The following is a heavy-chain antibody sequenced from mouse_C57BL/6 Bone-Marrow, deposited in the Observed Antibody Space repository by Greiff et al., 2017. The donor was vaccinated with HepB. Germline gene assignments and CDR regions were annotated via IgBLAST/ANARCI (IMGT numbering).Heavy chain of an antibody. CDR1: GYTFTDYS. J-gene: IGHJ3*02. V-gene: IGHV1-84*01. D-gene: IGHD3-1*01. Sequence: VQLQQSGPELVKPGASVKISCTASGYTFTDYSINWVKQRPGKGLEWIGWISPGSGNTKYNEKFKGKATLTVDTASSTAYMQLSSLTSEDSAVYFCARSGGGRRWGQGTLVTVSA. CDR3: ARSGGGRR. CDR2: ISPGSGNT.